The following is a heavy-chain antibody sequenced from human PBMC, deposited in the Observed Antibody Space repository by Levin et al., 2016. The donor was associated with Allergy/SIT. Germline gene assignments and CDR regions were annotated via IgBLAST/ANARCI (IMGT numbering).Heavy chain of an antibody. V-gene: IGHV5-51*01. CDR3: ARLRRGAVVMGVPDY. D-gene: IGHD2-21*01. J-gene: IGHJ4*02. CDR1: GYSFTNYW. CDR2: IYPHDSDT. Sequence: GESLKISCKGAGYSFTNYWIGWVRQMPGKGPEWMGIIYPHDSDTRYSPSFQGQVTISADKSINIAYLQWSSLKASDTAMYYCARLRRGAVVMGVPDYWSQGALVTVSS.